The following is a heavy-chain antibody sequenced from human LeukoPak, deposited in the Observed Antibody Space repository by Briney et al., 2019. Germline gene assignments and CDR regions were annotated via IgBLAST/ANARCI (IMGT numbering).Heavy chain of an antibody. Sequence: PLASVKVSCKASGGTFSSYAISWVRQAPGQGLEWMGRIIPILGIANYAQKFQGRVTITADKSTSTAYMELSSLRSEDTAAYYCAREDGDRDCWGQGTLVTVSS. CDR1: GGTFSSYA. D-gene: IGHD4-17*01. CDR3: AREDGDRDC. J-gene: IGHJ4*02. CDR2: IIPILGIA. V-gene: IGHV1-69*04.